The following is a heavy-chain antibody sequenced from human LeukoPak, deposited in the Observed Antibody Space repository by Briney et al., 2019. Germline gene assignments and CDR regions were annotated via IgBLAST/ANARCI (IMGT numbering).Heavy chain of an antibody. CDR1: GGSISSGGYY. J-gene: IGHJ4*02. D-gene: IGHD3/OR15-3a*01. CDR2: IYYSGST. V-gene: IGHV4-31*03. Sequence: SETLSLTCTVSGGSISSGGYYCSWIRQHPGKGLEWIGYIYYSGSTYYNPSLKSRVTISVDTSKNQFSLKLSSVTAADTAVYYCARAVFGPYYFDYWGQGTLVTVSS. CDR3: ARAVFGPYYFDY.